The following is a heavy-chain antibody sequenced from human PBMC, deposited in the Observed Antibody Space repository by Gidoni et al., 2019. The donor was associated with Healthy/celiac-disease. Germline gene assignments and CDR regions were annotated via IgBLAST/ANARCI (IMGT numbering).Heavy chain of an antibody. CDR2: INHSGST. J-gene: IGHJ4*02. D-gene: IGHD5-12*01. CDR3: ARSGLRRDGYNKFDY. Sequence: QVQLQQWGAGLLKPSETLSLTCAVYGGSFSGYYWSWIRQPPGKGLEWIGEINHSGSTNYNPSLKSRVTISVDTSKNQFSLKLSSVTAADTAVYYCARSGLRRDGYNKFDYWGQGTLVTVSS. V-gene: IGHV4-34*01. CDR1: GGSFSGYY.